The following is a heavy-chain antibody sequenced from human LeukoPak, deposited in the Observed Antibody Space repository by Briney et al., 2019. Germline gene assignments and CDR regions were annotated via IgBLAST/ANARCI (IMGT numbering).Heavy chain of an antibody. Sequence: SETLSLTCTVSGGSISNYRWSWIRQPPGQGLEWNGNIYYIWTTNYNPSLKTRVTMSVDTSKHQFSLKLSSVTAADTAVYYCARHRPTIFGVGFDAFDIWGEGTMVTVSS. V-gene: IGHV4-59*08. J-gene: IGHJ3*02. D-gene: IGHD3-3*01. CDR2: IYYIWTT. CDR1: GGSISNYR. CDR3: ARHRPTIFGVGFDAFDI.